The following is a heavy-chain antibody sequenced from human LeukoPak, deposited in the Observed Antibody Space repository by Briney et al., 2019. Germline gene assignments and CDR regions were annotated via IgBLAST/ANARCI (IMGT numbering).Heavy chain of an antibody. J-gene: IGHJ4*02. CDR1: GFTFSSYS. CDR2: ISSSSSYI. Sequence: PGGSLRLSCSASGFTFSSYSMNWVRQAPGKGLEWVSSISSSSSYIYYADSVKGRFTISRDNAKNSLYLQMNSLRAEDTAVYYCARTGVLWFGELYSPGLDNALGYWGQGTLVTVSS. D-gene: IGHD3-10*01. CDR3: ARTGVLWFGELYSPGLDNALGY. V-gene: IGHV3-21*01.